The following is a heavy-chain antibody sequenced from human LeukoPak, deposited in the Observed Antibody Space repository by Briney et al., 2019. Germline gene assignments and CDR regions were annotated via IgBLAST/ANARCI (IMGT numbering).Heavy chain of an antibody. CDR3: ARRDSSGYYDY. V-gene: IGHV4-59*08. J-gene: IGHJ4*02. Sequence: SETLSLTCTVSGGSISSYYWSWIRQPPGKGLEWIGYIYYSGSTNYNPSLKSRVTISVDASKNQFSLKLSSVTAADTAVYYCARRDSSGYYDYWGQGTLVTVSS. D-gene: IGHD3-22*01. CDR1: GGSISSYY. CDR2: IYYSGST.